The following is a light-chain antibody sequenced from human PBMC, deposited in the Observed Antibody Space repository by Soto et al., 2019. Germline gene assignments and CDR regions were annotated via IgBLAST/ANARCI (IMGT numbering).Light chain of an antibody. V-gene: IGKV1-27*01. CDR3: QKYNSAPLT. J-gene: IGKJ1*01. Sequence: DIQMTQSPSSLSASVGDRVTITCRASQGISNYLAGYQQKPGKVPKLLIYAASTLQSGVPSRFSGSGSGTEFTLTISSLQPADVATSNCQKYNSAPLTFGQGTQVEIK. CDR1: QGISNY. CDR2: AAS.